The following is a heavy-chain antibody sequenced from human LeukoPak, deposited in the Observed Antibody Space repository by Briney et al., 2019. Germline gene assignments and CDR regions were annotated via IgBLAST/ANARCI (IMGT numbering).Heavy chain of an antibody. J-gene: IGHJ3*02. D-gene: IGHD1-26*01. Sequence: PGGSLRLSCAASGFTFSSYGMSWVRQAPGKGLEWVSGISGNSGTTYYADSVKGRSTISRDNSKNTLYLQMNSLRAEDTAVYYCAKDRLSGSCYDGAFDIWGQGTMVTVSS. CDR2: ISGNSGTT. CDR3: AKDRLSGSCYDGAFDI. CDR1: GFTFSSYG. V-gene: IGHV3-23*01.